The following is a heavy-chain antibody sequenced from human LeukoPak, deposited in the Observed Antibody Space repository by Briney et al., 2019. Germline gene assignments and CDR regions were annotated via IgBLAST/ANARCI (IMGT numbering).Heavy chain of an antibody. Sequence: SETLSLTCTVSGGSISSGGYYWGWIRQPPGKGLEWIGSIYYSGSTYYNPSLKSRVTISVDTSKNQFSLKLSSVTAADTAVYYCARVEMATSLPDYWGQGTLVTVSS. J-gene: IGHJ4*02. D-gene: IGHD5-24*01. CDR3: ARVEMATSLPDY. V-gene: IGHV4-39*01. CDR2: IYYSGST. CDR1: GGSISSGGYY.